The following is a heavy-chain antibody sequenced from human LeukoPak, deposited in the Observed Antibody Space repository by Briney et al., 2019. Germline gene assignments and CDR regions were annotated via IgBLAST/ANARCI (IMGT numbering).Heavy chain of an antibody. V-gene: IGHV1-46*01. Sequence: ASVKVSCKASGGTFSSYAISWVRQAPGQGLEWMGIINPSGGSTSYAQKFQGRVTMTRDTSTSTVYMELSSLRSEDTAVYYCATDLGIVVVPAGDYWGQGTLVTVSS. CDR1: GGTFSSYA. J-gene: IGHJ4*02. CDR3: ATDLGIVVVPAGDY. D-gene: IGHD2-2*01. CDR2: INPSGGST.